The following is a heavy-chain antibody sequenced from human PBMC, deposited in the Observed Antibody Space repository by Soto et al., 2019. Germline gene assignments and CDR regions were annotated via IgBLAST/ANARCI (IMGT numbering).Heavy chain of an antibody. V-gene: IGHV4-30-4*01. CDR2: IYFSGDT. J-gene: IGHJ4*02. CDR1: GGSISSDDYY. Sequence: QVQLQESGPGLVKPSQTLSLTCTVSGGSISSDDYYWSWIRQSPGRGLEWLGYIYFSGDTYYNPSLKSRLTISIDASKNQFSLTLRSMTAADTAVYYCARSTGRYWGPGTLVTVSS. D-gene: IGHD2-21*01. CDR3: ARSTGRY.